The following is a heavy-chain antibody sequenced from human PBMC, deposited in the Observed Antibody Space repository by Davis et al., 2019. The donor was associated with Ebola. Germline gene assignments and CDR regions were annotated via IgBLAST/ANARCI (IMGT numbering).Heavy chain of an antibody. CDR3: AKDALAYCGGDCPNYFDS. V-gene: IGHV3-30*02. CDR1: GLIFTNYD. D-gene: IGHD2-21*02. J-gene: IGHJ4*02. CDR2: IRYDGRSK. Sequence: PGGSLRLSCTTSGLIFTNYDMHWVRQAPGKGLEWVAFIRYDGRSKYYADSVKGRFTISRDSSKNTLYLQMNSLRAEDTAVYYCAKDALAYCGGDCPNYFDSWGQGTLVTVSS.